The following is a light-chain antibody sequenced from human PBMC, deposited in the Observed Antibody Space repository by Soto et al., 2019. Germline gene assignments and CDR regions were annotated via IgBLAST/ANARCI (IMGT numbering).Light chain of an antibody. Sequence: DIQMTKSPSSLSGSVGARVTITCRASQTISSWLAWYQQKPGKAPTLLIYKASTLKSGVPSRFSGSGSGTEFTLTISSLQPDDFATYYCQHYHSYSEAFGQGTKVDIK. CDR1: QTISSW. CDR2: KAS. CDR3: QHYHSYSEA. J-gene: IGKJ1*01. V-gene: IGKV1-5*03.